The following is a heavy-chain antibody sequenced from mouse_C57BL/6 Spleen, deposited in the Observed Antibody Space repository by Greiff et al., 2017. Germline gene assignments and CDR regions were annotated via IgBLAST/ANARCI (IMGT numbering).Heavy chain of an antibody. CDR2: INPNNGGT. Sequence: VQLQQSGPELVKPGASVKIPCKASGYTFTDYNMDWVKQSHGKSLEWIGDINPNNGGTIYNQKFKGKGTLTVDKSSSTAYMELRSLTSEDTAVYYCASGDGYFGGFAYWGQGTLVTVSA. D-gene: IGHD2-3*01. J-gene: IGHJ3*01. CDR1: GYTFTDYN. CDR3: ASGDGYFGGFAY. V-gene: IGHV1-18*01.